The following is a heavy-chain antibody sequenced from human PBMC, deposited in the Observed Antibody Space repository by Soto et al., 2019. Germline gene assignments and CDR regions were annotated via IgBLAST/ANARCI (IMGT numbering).Heavy chain of an antibody. Sequence: VSCQASGYTFTSYDINWVRQATGQGLEWMGWMNPNSGNTGYAQKFQGRVTMTRNTSISTAYMELSSLRSEDTAVYYCARIGRRIPTSRFYPWGQLTLVTVSS. J-gene: IGHJ5*02. D-gene: IGHD2-2*02. CDR1: GYTFTSYD. V-gene: IGHV1-8*01. CDR2: MNPNSGNT. CDR3: ARIGRRIPTSRFYP.